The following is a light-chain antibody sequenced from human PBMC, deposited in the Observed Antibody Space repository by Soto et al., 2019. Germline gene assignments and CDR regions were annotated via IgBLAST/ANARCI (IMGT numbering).Light chain of an antibody. V-gene: IGLV2-14*01. CDR3: SSYTSSSTL. CDR1: SRDVGGYNY. J-gene: IGLJ2*01. Sequence: QSALTQPASVSGSPGQSITISCTGTSRDVGGYNYVSWYQQHPGKAPKLMIYDVSNRPSGISNRFSGSKSVNTASLTISGLQAEDEADYSCSSYTSSSTLFGGGTKLTVL. CDR2: DVS.